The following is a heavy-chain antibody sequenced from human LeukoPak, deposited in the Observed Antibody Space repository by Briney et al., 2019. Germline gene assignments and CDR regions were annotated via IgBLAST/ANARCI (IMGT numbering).Heavy chain of an antibody. V-gene: IGHV4-4*02. CDR1: GGSISNTNW. Sequence: PSGTLSLTCGVSGGSISNTNWWTWFRQPPGKGLEWIGEVNLQGSTNYNPSLKSRVAISVDKSENHISLKLTSVTAADTAVYYCAGASGSGGRSDLDFDYWGQGTLVTVSS. J-gene: IGHJ4*02. D-gene: IGHD3-10*01. CDR3: AGASGSGGRSDLDFDY. CDR2: VNLQGST.